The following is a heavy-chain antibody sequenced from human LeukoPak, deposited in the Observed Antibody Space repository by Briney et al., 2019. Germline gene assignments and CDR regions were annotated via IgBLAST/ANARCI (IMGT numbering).Heavy chain of an antibody. Sequence: GGSLRLSCAASGFTFSTYWMSWVRQAPGNGLEWVANIKKDGSEKYYVDSVKGRFTISRDNAKNSLFLQMDSLRAEDTAVYYCARDHGDGYNPTDYFDSWGQGTLVTVSS. CDR3: ARDHGDGYNPTDYFDS. J-gene: IGHJ4*02. V-gene: IGHV3-7*04. CDR2: IKKDGSEK. CDR1: GFTFSTYW. D-gene: IGHD5-24*01.